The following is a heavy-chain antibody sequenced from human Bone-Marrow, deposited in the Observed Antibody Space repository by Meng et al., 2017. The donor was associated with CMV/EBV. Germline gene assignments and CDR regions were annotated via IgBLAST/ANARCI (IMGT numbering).Heavy chain of an antibody. CDR3: AKVVSSWYHDC. V-gene: IGHV3-23*01. Sequence: LSCPPSGFPFRRYDMSWVRQAPGKGLEWVSSIGDGGGSTYAESVKGRFTISRDISQNTLFLQMTSLRVEDTAIYYCAKVVSSWYHDCWGQGTLVTVSS. CDR2: IGDGGGST. CDR1: GFPFRRYD. D-gene: IGHD6-13*01. J-gene: IGHJ4*02.